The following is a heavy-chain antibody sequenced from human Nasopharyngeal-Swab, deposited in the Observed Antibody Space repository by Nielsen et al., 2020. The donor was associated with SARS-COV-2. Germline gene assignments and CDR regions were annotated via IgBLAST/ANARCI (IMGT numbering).Heavy chain of an antibody. CDR1: GFTFSSYA. CDR2: ISGSGGST. CDR3: ARGTTVTYCDY. V-gene: IGHV3-23*01. Sequence: GVLKISCAASGFTFSSYAMSWVRQAPGKGLEWVSAISGSGGSTYYADSVKGRFTISRDNSKNTLYLQMNSLRAEDTAVYYCARGTTVTYCDYWGQGTLVTVSS. D-gene: IGHD4-17*01. J-gene: IGHJ4*02.